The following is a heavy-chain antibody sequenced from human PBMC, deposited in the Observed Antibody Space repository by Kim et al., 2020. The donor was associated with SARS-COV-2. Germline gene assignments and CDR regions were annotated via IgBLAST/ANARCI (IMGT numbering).Heavy chain of an antibody. CDR1: GGSFSGYY. D-gene: IGHD3-10*01. CDR3: ARGVLRYYGSGRNWFDP. Sequence: SETLSLTCAVYGGSFSGYYWSWIRQPPGKGLEWIGEINHSGSTNYNPSLKSRVTISVDTSKNQFSLKLSSVTAADTAVYYCARGVLRYYGSGRNWFDPWGQGTLVTVSS. V-gene: IGHV4-34*01. CDR2: INHSGST. J-gene: IGHJ5*02.